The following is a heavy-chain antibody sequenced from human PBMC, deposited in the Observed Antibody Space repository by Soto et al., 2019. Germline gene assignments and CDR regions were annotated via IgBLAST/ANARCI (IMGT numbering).Heavy chain of an antibody. J-gene: IGHJ4*02. CDR1: GFTFSSYW. V-gene: IGHV3-74*03. CDR3: VRDDVGVGIDY. CDR2: IDSDGNST. Sequence: EVQLVESGGGLVKPGGSLRLSCAASGFTFSSYWMHWVRQVPGKGLVWVSHIDSDGNSTTYADSVKGRFTISRDNAKNTVYMQMSSLRAEDTAVYYCVRDDVGVGIDYWGLGTLVTVSS. D-gene: IGHD1-26*01.